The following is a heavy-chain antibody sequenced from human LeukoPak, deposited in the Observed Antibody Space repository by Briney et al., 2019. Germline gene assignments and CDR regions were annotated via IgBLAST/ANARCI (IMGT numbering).Heavy chain of an antibody. V-gene: IGHV5-51*01. J-gene: IGHJ4*02. CDR1: GYSFTDYW. Sequence: GAPLKISCKGSGYSFTDYWIAWVRQMPGKGLEWMGIVYPSNSETRYSPSFQGQVTISADKSISTGYLQWSSLKASDTAMYFCARHRYSGSDTQGFDYWGQGTLVTVSS. CDR3: ARHRYSGSDTQGFDY. D-gene: IGHD5-12*01. CDR2: VYPSNSET.